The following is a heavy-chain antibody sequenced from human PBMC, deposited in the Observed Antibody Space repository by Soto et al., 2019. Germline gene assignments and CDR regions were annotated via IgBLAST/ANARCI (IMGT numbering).Heavy chain of an antibody. Sequence: GASVKVSCTASAGTFSSYAISWVRQATGQGLEWKGGIIPIFGTANYAQTFPGRVTITADESTSTAYMELSSLRSEDTAVYYCARGARDYYDSSGYFYDWFDPWGQGTLVTVSS. V-gene: IGHV1-69*01. CDR3: ARGARDYYDSSGYFYDWFDP. D-gene: IGHD3-22*01. CDR2: IIPIFGTA. CDR1: AGTFSSYA. J-gene: IGHJ5*02.